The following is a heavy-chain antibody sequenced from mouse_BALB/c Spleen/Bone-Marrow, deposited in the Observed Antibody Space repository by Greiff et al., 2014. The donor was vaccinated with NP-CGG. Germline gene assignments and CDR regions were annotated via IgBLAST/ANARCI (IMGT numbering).Heavy chain of an antibody. D-gene: IGHD1-2*01. CDR2: INPYNGDT. CDR1: GYSFTGYF. V-gene: IGHV1-20*02. J-gene: IGHJ2*01. Sequence: VQLQQSGPELVKPGASVKISCKTSGYSFTGYFMNWVMQSHGKGLEWIGRINPYNGDTFYNQKFKGKATLTVDKSSSTAHMELRSLASEDSAVYYCASSFTTTAYYFDYWGQGTTLTVSS. CDR3: ASSFTTTAYYFDY.